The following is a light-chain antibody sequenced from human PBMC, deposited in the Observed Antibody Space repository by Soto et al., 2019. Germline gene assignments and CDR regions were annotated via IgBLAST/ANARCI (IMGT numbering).Light chain of an antibody. V-gene: IGLV2-14*03. J-gene: IGLJ2*01. CDR3: TSWTTSNTMI. Sequence: QSVLTQPASVSGSPGQSITISCTGTSSDIGAYNFVSWYQQHPGKAPKLMLYDVNIRPSGVSNRFSGSKSGNTASLTISGLQAEDEADYYCTSWTTSNTMIFGGGTKVTV. CDR1: SSDIGAYNF. CDR2: DVN.